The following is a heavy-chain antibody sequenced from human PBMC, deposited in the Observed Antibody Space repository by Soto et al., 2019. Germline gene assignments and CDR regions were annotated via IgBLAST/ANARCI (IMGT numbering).Heavy chain of an antibody. D-gene: IGHD3-3*01. V-gene: IGHV1-18*01. CDR1: GYTFTRYG. CDR2: ISGYNGDT. J-gene: IGHJ6*02. CDR3: ARFTIFGADISPKYNYGMDV. Sequence: QVQLMQSAAEVKKPGASVKVSCKASGYTFTRYGISWVRQAPGQGLEWMGWISGYNGDTNYPQKFQGRVTMTTDTSTGTAYLDLRSLRPDDTAVYYCARFTIFGADISPKYNYGMDVWGQGTTVTVSS.